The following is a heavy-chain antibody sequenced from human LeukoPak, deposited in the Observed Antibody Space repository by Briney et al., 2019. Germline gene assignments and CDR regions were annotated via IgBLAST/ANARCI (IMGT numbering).Heavy chain of an antibody. CDR1: GGSFSGYY. V-gene: IGHV4-34*01. CDR2: INHSGST. J-gene: IGHJ6*01. CDR3: ARREFFTQRDV. D-gene: IGHD3-3*01. Sequence: SETLSLTCAVYGGSFSGYYWSWIRQPPGKGLEWIGEINHSGSTNYNPSLKIRVTISVDTSKNHFSLKGSFVTAAETAVYYCARREFFTQRDVWGKGTTVTFSS.